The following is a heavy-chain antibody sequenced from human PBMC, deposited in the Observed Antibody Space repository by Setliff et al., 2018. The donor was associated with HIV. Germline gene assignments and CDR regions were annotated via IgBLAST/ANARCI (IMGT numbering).Heavy chain of an antibody. V-gene: IGHV4-31*03. CDR1: GGSINNDIYF. CDR3: ARSPGVDTNMALDY. Sequence: SETLSLTCSVSGGSINNDIYFWSWIRQHPGNGLEWIGYIYYSWSTYYNPSLKSRITISVDTSKNQFSLRLNSVTAAATSVYYCARSPGVDTNMALDYWGQGMLVTVSS. J-gene: IGHJ4*02. CDR2: IYYSWST. D-gene: IGHD5-18*01.